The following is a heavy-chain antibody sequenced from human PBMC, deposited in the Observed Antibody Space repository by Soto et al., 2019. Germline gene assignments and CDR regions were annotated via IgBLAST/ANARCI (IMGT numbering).Heavy chain of an antibody. Sequence: ASVKVSCKASGYTFSVYYIHWLLQAPGQGLEWMGWINPNSGGTNYAQKFQGRVTVTRDTPTSTAYMELSRLTSDDTAVYYCARSLTEGYCTITGCYTRPLYGMDVWGQGTTVTVSS. J-gene: IGHJ6*02. V-gene: IGHV1-2*02. CDR3: ARSLTEGYCTITGCYTRPLYGMDV. CDR2: INPNSGGT. CDR1: GYTFSVYY. D-gene: IGHD2-2*02.